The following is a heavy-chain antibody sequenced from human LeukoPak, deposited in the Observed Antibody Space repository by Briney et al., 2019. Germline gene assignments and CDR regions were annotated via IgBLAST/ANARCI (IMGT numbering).Heavy chain of an antibody. CDR3: ARCPDLYSGTDYYYGMDV. J-gene: IGHJ6*02. D-gene: IGHD3-16*01. V-gene: IGHV3-33*01. Sequence: PGGSLRLSCAASGFTFSSYGMHWVRQAPGKGLEWVAVILSDGSKEFYTDSVKGRFTISRDNAKNSLYLQMNSLRAEDTAVYYCARCPDLYSGTDYYYGMDVWGQGTTVTVSS. CDR2: ILSDGSKE. CDR1: GFTFSSYG.